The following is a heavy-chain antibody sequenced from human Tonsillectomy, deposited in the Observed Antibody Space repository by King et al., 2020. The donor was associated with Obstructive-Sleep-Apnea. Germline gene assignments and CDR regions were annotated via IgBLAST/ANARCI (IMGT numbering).Heavy chain of an antibody. CDR1: GFTFSSYG. J-gene: IGHJ4*02. V-gene: IGHV3-30*02. Sequence: VQLVESGGGVVQPGRSLRLSCAASGFTFSSYGMHWVRQAPGKGLEWVAFIRYDGSNKYYADSVKGRFTISRDNSKNTLYLQMNSLRAEDTAVYYCAKDPARGRSYRELIHFDYWGQGTLVTVSS. CDR2: IRYDGSNK. D-gene: IGHD1-26*01. CDR3: AKDPARGRSYRELIHFDY.